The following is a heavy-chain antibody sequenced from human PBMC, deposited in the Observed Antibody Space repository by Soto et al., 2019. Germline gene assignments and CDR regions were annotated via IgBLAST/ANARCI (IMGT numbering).Heavy chain of an antibody. J-gene: IGHJ1*01. CDR3: ARSKQWLLYFQH. Sequence: LSLTCAVSGGSISSGGYSWSWIRQPPGKGLEWIGYIYHSGSTYYNPSLKSRVTISVDRSKNQFSLKLSSVTAADTAVYYCARSKQWLLYFQHWGQGTLVTVSS. V-gene: IGHV4-30-2*01. CDR2: IYHSGST. CDR1: GGSISSGGYS. D-gene: IGHD6-19*01.